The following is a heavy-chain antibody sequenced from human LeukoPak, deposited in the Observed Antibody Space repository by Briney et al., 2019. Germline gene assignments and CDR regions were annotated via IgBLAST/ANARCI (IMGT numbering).Heavy chain of an antibody. CDR2: IYYSGST. Sequence: PSETLSLTCTVSGGSISSYYWRWLRLPPGKGLECFGYIYYSGSTNYNPSLKSLVTISVDTSKNQFSLKLSSVTAADTAVYYCARAQEEWLLVDTAMVPTAYYYYYMDVWGKGTTVTVSS. J-gene: IGHJ6*03. D-gene: IGHD5-18*01. CDR3: ARAQEEWLLVDTAMVPTAYYYYYMDV. CDR1: GGSISSYY. V-gene: IGHV4-59*01.